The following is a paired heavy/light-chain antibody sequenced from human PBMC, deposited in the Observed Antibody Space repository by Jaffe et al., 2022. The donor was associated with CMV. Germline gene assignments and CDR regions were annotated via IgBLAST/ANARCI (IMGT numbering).Heavy chain of an antibody. Sequence: QLQLQESGPGLVKPSETLSLTCTVSGGSISSSSYYWGWIRQPPGKGLEWIGSIYYSGSTYYNPSLKSRVTISVDTSKNQFSLKLSSVTAADTAVYYCARHYSGYSYGHPGRDYYFDYWGQGTLVTVSS. CDR2: IYYSGST. D-gene: IGHD5-18*01. CDR1: GGSISSSSYY. J-gene: IGHJ4*02. CDR3: ARHYSGYSYGHPGRDYYFDY. V-gene: IGHV4-39*01.
Light chain of an antibody. CDR2: DAS. Sequence: AIQLTQSPSSLSASVGDRVTITCRASQGISSALAWYQQKPGKAPKLLIYDASSLESGVPSRFSGSGSGTDFTLTISSLQPEDFATYYCQQFNNYPLFTFGPGTKVDIK. CDR1: QGISSA. V-gene: IGKV1D-13*01. CDR3: QQFNNYPLFT. J-gene: IGKJ3*01.